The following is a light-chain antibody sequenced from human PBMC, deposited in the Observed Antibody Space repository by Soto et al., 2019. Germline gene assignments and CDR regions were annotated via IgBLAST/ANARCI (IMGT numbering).Light chain of an antibody. J-gene: IGKJ4*01. CDR2: GSF. V-gene: IGKV3-15*01. CDR3: QQFNRWPLT. CDR1: QSVYSN. Sequence: EIVMTQSPATLSVSPGERATLSCRASQSVYSNLAWYQQIPGQAPRILIHGSFTRATATPAMFSGSGSGTAFTLTIISLQSEDFAVYYCQQFNRWPLTFGGGTKVEIK.